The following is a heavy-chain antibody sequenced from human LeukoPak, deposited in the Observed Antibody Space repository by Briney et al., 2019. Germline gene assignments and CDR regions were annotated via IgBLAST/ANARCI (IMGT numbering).Heavy chain of an antibody. V-gene: IGHV4-59*01. CDR2: NSGTT. CDR1: GGSISSYY. Sequence: SETLSLTCTVSGGSISSYYWSWIRQPPGKGLEGVGYNSGTTNYNPSLKSRVTISVDTSKNQFSLKLSSVTAADTAVYYCARGVYIAAAQYGYWGQGTLVTVSS. J-gene: IGHJ4*02. CDR3: ARGVYIAAAQYGY. D-gene: IGHD6-13*01.